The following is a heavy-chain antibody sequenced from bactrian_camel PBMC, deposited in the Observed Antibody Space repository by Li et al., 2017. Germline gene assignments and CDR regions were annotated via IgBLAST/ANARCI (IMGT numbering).Heavy chain of an antibody. CDR1: GYSSIVNC. CDR3: AAKEGSGGYWGCSLEARDDFGY. V-gene: IGHV3S54*01. CDR2: IFTSDDST. D-gene: IGHD2*01. J-gene: IGHJ6*01. Sequence: VQLVESGGGSVQTGGSLTLSCAASGYSSIVNCVGWHRQGIGEEREGVAAIFTSDDSTYYTDSVKGRFTISQDNAKSTLYLQMNSLKPEDTAMYYCAAKEGSGGYWGCSLEARDDFGYWGQGTQVTVS.